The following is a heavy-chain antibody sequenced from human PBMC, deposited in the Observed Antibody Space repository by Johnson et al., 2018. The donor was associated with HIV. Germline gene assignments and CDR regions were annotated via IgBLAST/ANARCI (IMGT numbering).Heavy chain of an antibody. CDR1: AFTFSSYA. CDR2: ISNDGSNK. CDR3: ARARAIVVNP. J-gene: IGHJ3*01. Sequence: QVQLLESGGGVVQPGRSLRLSCAASAFTFSSYAMHWVRQAPGKGLEWVAVISNDGSNKYYADSVKGRLTISRDNFKNTLYMQMSSLRTEDTAVYYCARARAIVVNPWGQGTMVTVSS. V-gene: IGHV3-30*04. D-gene: IGHD3-22*01.